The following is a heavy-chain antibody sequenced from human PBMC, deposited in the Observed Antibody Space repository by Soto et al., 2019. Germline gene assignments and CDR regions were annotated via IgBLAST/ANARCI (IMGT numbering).Heavy chain of an antibody. V-gene: IGHV1-18*01. Sequence: SVKVSCKASGYTFTSYGISWVRQAPGQGLEWMGWISAYNGNTNYAQKLQGRVTMTTDTSTSTAYMELRSLRSDDTAVYYCARVTVMYYYDSSGYPLDYWGQGTLVSVSS. CDR1: GYTFTSYG. D-gene: IGHD3-22*01. CDR3: ARVTVMYYYDSSGYPLDY. J-gene: IGHJ4*02. CDR2: ISAYNGNT.